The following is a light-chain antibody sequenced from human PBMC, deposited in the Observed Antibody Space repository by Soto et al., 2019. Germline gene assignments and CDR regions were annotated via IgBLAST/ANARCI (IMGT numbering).Light chain of an antibody. CDR2: GNS. CDR1: SSNIGAGYD. CDR3: QSYDSSLDVV. J-gene: IGLJ2*01. V-gene: IGLV1-40*01. Sequence: QLVLTQPPSVSGAPGQRVTISCTGSSSNIGAGYDVHWYQQLPGTAPKLLIYGNSNRPSGVPDRFSGSKSGTSASLAITGLRAEDEADYYCQSYDSSLDVVFGGGTKVTVL.